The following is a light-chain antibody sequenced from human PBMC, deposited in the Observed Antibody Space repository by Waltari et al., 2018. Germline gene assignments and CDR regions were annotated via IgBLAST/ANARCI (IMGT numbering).Light chain of an antibody. V-gene: IGKV3-20*01. CDR1: QSVSRT. J-gene: IGKJ1*01. CDR2: DAS. Sequence: EIVLTQSPGTLSLSPGERATLSCRASQSVSRTLAWYQQKPGQAPRPLIYDASIRATGTPDRFSVSGSGTDFSLTISRLEPEDFAVYYCQKYGTRPATFGQGTKVEIK. CDR3: QKYGTRPAT.